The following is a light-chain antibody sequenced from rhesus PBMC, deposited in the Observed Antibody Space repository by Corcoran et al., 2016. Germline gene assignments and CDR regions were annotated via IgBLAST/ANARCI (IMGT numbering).Light chain of an antibody. Sequence: DIVMTQTPLSLPVTPGEPASISCRSSQSLLHSNGNTYLDWYLQKPGHSPRLLIYKVTNRESWVPDRFSGSGSGTDFTLKISRVEPEDVGVYYCMQSTKDPYSFGQGTKVEIK. CDR2: KVT. J-gene: IGKJ2*01. CDR3: MQSTKDPYS. V-gene: IGKV2S2*01. CDR1: QSLLHSNGNTY.